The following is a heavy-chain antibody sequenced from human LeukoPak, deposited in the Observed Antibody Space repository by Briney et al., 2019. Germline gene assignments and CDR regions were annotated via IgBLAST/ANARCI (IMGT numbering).Heavy chain of an antibody. CDR2: IYYSGTT. CDR1: GGSISSSSYY. D-gene: IGHD3-16*02. V-gene: IGHV4-39*01. CDR3: AKQSLVYDYVWGSYRREHFDY. Sequence: SETLSLTCTVSGGSISSSSYYWGWIRQPPGKGLEWIGTIYYSGTTYYNPSLKSRVTISVDTSKNQFSLKLSSVTAADTAVYYCAKQSLVYDYVWGSYRREHFDYWGQGTLVTVSS. J-gene: IGHJ4*02.